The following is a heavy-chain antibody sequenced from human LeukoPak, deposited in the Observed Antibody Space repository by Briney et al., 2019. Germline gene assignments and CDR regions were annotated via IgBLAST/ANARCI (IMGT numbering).Heavy chain of an antibody. CDR2: INHSGST. CDR3: ARLEGLPGDH. Sequence: MTSETLSLTCAVYGGSFSGYYWSWIRQPPGKGLEWIGEINHSGSTNYNPSLKSRVSISVDTSQNQFSLKLKSVSAADTAVYYCARLEGLPGDHWGRGTLVTVSS. J-gene: IGHJ4*02. D-gene: IGHD1-1*01. CDR1: GGSFSGYY. V-gene: IGHV4-34*01.